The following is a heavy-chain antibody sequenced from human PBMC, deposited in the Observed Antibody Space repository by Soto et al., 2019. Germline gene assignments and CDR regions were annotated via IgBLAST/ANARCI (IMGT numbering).Heavy chain of an antibody. CDR3: ARRSSGRTYYYYYGMDV. CDR2: IYPGDSDT. Sequence: GESLKISCKGSGYTFTDYWIGWVRQLPGKGLEWMGIIYPGDSDTRYSPSFQGHVTITVDKSISTAYLQWSSLKASDTAMYYCARRSSGRTYYYYYGMDVWGQGTTVTVSS. D-gene: IGHD6-19*01. V-gene: IGHV5-51*01. CDR1: GYTFTDYW. J-gene: IGHJ6*02.